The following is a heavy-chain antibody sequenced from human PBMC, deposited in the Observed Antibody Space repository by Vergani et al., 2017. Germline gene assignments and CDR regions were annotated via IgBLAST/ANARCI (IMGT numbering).Heavy chain of an antibody. CDR3: AKGLGVSVWFGDQTRFDP. CDR1: GFTFSSYA. V-gene: IGHV3-23*01. CDR2: ISGSGGST. Sequence: EVQLLESGGGLVQPGGSLRLSCAASGFTFSSYAMSWVRQAPGKGLEWVSAISGSGGSTYYADSVKGRFTISRDNSKNTLYLQMNSLRAEDTAVYYCAKGLGVSVWFGDQTRFDPWGQGTLVTVSS. D-gene: IGHD3-10*01. J-gene: IGHJ5*02.